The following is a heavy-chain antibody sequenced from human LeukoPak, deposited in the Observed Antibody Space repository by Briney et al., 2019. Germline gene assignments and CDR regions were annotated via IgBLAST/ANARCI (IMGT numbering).Heavy chain of an antibody. CDR1: GYTLTELS. Sequence: ASVKVSCKVSGYTLTELSMHWVRQAPGKGLEWMGGFDPEDGETIYAQKFQGRVTTTEDTSTDTAYMELSSLRSEDTAVYYCATERRWLHPIKNWGQGTLVTVSS. V-gene: IGHV1-24*01. CDR2: FDPEDGET. J-gene: IGHJ4*02. CDR3: ATERRWLHPIKN. D-gene: IGHD5-24*01.